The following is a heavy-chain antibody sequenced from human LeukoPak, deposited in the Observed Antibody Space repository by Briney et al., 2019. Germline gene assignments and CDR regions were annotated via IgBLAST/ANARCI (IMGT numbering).Heavy chain of an antibody. J-gene: IGHJ3*02. CDR2: IYYSGST. Sequence: SETLSLTCTVSGGSISSYYWSWIRQPPGKGLEWIGYIYYSGSTNYNPSLKSRVTISVDTSKNQFSLKLSSVTAADTAVYYCARKYSSSWYDAFGIWGQGTMVTVSS. CDR1: GGSISSYY. D-gene: IGHD6-13*01. V-gene: IGHV4-59*01. CDR3: ARKYSSSWYDAFGI.